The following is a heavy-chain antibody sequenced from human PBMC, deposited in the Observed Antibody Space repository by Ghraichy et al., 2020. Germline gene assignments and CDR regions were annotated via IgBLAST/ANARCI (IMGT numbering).Heavy chain of an antibody. CDR1: GFIFTTYG. CDR2: IWDDGINK. D-gene: IGHD5-12*01. J-gene: IGHJ3*02. V-gene: IGHV3-33*01. Sequence: GESLNISCAASGFIFTTYGMHWVRQAPGKGLECVAFIWDDGINKYYDDSVAGRFTVSRDNSNNNLYLQMNRLRVEDTAVYYCVGDSPNSGYAFVIWGQGTMVTVSA. CDR3: VGDSPNSGYAFVI.